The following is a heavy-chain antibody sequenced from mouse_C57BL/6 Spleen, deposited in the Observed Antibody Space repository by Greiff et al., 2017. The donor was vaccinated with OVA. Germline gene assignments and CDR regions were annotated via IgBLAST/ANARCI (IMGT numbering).Heavy chain of an antibody. CDR3: ARGITTVVATDWYFDV. Sequence: EVKLMESGGDLVKPGGSLKLSCAASGFTFSSYGMSWVRQTPDKRLEWVATISSGGSYTYYPDSVKGRFTISRDNAKNTLYLQMSSLKSEDTAMYYCARGITTVVATDWYFDVWGTGTTVTVSS. CDR2: ISSGGSYT. V-gene: IGHV5-6*01. CDR1: GFTFSSYG. D-gene: IGHD1-1*01. J-gene: IGHJ1*03.